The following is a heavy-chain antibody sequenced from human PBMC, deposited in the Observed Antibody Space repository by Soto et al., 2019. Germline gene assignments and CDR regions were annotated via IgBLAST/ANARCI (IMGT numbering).Heavy chain of an antibody. CDR2: ISYDGNNK. J-gene: IGHJ4*02. CDR3: AKDHLETTVTTPSY. CDR1: GFTFSSYG. D-gene: IGHD4-17*01. Sequence: QVQLVESGGGVVQPGRSLRLSCAASGFTFSSYGMHWVRQAPGKGLEWVAVISYDGNNKYYADSVKGRFTISRDNFENTLYLQMDSLRAADTAMYYCAKDHLETTVTTPSYWGQGTLVTVSS. V-gene: IGHV3-30*18.